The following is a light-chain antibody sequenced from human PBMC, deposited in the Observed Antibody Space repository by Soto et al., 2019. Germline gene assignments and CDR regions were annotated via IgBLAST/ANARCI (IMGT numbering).Light chain of an antibody. CDR2: DAS. CDR1: QSISSW. Sequence: DIQMTQSPSTLSASVGDRVTITCRASQSISSWLAWYQQKPGKAPKLLIYDASSLESGVPSRFSGSGSGTEFTLTISSLEPEDFAVYFCQQRSNWPPWTFGQGTKVEV. J-gene: IGKJ1*01. CDR3: QQRSNWPPWT. V-gene: IGKV1-5*01.